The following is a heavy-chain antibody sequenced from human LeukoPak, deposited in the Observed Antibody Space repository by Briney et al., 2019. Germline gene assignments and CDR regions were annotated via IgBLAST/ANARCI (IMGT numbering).Heavy chain of an antibody. CDR1: GFTFSSYW. J-gene: IGHJ6*02. D-gene: IGHD3-10*01. Sequence: GGSLRLSCAASGFTFSSYWMHWVRQAPGKGLVWVSRINSDGSSTTYADSVKGRFTISRDNAKNTLYLQMNSLRAEDTAVYYCARIILLWFGEPLSGVDVWGQGTTVTVSS. V-gene: IGHV3-74*03. CDR2: INSDGSST. CDR3: ARIILLWFGEPLSGVDV.